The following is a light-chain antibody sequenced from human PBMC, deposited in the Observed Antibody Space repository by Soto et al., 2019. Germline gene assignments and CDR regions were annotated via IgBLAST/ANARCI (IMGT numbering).Light chain of an antibody. CDR1: SSNVGSNY. CDR2: STS. Sequence: QSVLTQPPSASGTPGQRVTISCSGSSSNVGSNYLYWYQQLPGTAPKLLIYSTSQRSSGVPGRFSGSKSGASASLSISGLQSEDEADYYCAAWDDRLDVYVFGTGTKVTVL. CDR3: AAWDDRLDVYV. V-gene: IGLV1-47*02. J-gene: IGLJ1*01.